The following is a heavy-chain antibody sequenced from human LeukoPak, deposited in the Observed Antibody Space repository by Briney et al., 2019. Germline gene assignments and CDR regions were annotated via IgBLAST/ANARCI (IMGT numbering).Heavy chain of an antibody. D-gene: IGHD3-22*01. Sequence: GGSLRLSCAASGFSFSSNSMNWVRQAPGKGLEWVSYISGSSSTIYYADSVKGRFTISRDNSKNTLYLQMNSLRAEDTAVYYCAKDPFLYDSSGYQYDYWGQGTLVTVSS. J-gene: IGHJ4*02. V-gene: IGHV3-48*01. CDR1: GFSFSSNS. CDR3: AKDPFLYDSSGYQYDY. CDR2: ISGSSSTI.